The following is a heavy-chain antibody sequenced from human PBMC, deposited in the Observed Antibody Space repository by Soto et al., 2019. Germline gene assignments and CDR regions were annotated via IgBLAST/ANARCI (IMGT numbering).Heavy chain of an antibody. CDR1: GYTFGHFY. CDR2: ISPHNRNT. Sequence: ASVKVSCKASGYTFGHFYITWVRQAPGQGLEWMGAISPHNRNTNYAEKFRGRVTMTTDTSTTTAYMELRSLRSDDTAVYYCARDEGGYDILTGYYKAHLFDQWGQGALVPVSS. V-gene: IGHV1-18*01. CDR3: ARDEGGYDILTGYYKAHLFDQ. D-gene: IGHD3-9*01. J-gene: IGHJ4*02.